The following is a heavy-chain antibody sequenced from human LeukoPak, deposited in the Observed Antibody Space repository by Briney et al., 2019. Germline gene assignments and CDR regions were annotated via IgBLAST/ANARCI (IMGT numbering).Heavy chain of an antibody. Sequence: GGSLRLSCAASGFTFSTYSMSWVRQAPGKGLEWEANIKQDGSEKNYVDSVKGRFTISRDNAKNSLFLQMNSLRGEDTAVYYCARDKVGGSMAGSNFDYWGQGTLVTVSS. CDR2: IKQDGSEK. CDR3: ARDKVGGSMAGSNFDY. CDR1: GFTFSTYS. D-gene: IGHD6-19*01. J-gene: IGHJ4*02. V-gene: IGHV3-7*01.